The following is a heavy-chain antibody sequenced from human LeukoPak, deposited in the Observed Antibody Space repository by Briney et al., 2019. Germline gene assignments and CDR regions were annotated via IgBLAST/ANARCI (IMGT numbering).Heavy chain of an antibody. CDR1: GGSFRGYY. CDR2: INGSGDA. J-gene: IGHJ1*01. V-gene: IGHV4-34*01. D-gene: IGHD2-15*01. CDR3: ARVRCIRWRSPFSGGSCDLAEYFQN. Sequence: PSETLSLTCAVHGGSFRGYYWSSSPQTLRKGVGWIGEINGSGDAKYTPSLKSRVTISVDTSKNQFFLKLSSVTAADTAVYYCARVRCIRWRSPFSGGSCDLAEYFQNWGQGTLVTVSS.